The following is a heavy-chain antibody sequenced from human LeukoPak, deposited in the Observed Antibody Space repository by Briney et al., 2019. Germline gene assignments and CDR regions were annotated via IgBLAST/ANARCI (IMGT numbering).Heavy chain of an antibody. D-gene: IGHD5-18*01. CDR2: MSWNSYNI. Sequence: GGSLRLSCTASGFTFDDFAMHWVRQAPGRGLEWVSGMSWNSYNIGYADSVRGRFTVSRDNAQNSLYLQMNSLRAEDTAVYYCARIRGYSYGYFDYWGQGTLVTVSS. CDR1: GFTFDDFA. CDR3: ARIRGYSYGYFDY. J-gene: IGHJ4*02. V-gene: IGHV3-9*01.